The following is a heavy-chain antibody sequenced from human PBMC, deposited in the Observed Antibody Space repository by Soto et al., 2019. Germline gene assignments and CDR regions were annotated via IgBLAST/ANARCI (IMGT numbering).Heavy chain of an antibody. J-gene: IGHJ4*02. CDR2: IYYIGNT. CDR1: NGSISSRSSY. Sequence: QLQLQESGSGLVKPSETLSLTCIVSNGSISSRSSYWGWIRQTPGKGLEWIGRIYYIGNTYYNPSFKRRVTISIDTSKTQFSLKMNSVTAADTAVYFCGGKDYGAKGYYFDNWGQGALVTVSS. D-gene: IGHD4-17*01. CDR3: GGKDYGAKGYYFDN. V-gene: IGHV4-39*01.